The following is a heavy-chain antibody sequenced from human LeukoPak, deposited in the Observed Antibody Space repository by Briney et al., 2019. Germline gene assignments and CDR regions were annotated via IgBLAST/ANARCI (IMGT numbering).Heavy chain of an antibody. V-gene: IGHV3-23*01. CDR1: GFTFSGYA. CDR3: AKERNPYSSSWYSLHYMDV. J-gene: IGHJ6*03. D-gene: IGHD6-13*01. Sequence: GGSLRLSCAASGFTFSGYAMSWVRQAPGKGLEWVSAISGSGGSTYYADSVKSRFTISRDNSKNTLYLQMNSLRAEDTAVFYCAKERNPYSSSWYSLHYMDVWGKGTTVTVSS. CDR2: ISGSGGST.